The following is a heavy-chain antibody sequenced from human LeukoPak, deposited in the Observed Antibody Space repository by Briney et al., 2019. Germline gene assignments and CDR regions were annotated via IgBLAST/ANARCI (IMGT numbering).Heavy chain of an antibody. CDR1: GGSISNSSYY. CDR3: ARQTYGRAGAFDI. Sequence: SETLSLTCTVSGGSISNSSYYWGWIRQPPGKGLEWIGSIYYSGSTYYNPSLKSRVTISVDTSKNQFSLKLSSVTAADTAVYYCARQTYGRAGAFDIWGQGTMVTVSS. D-gene: IGHD4-17*01. J-gene: IGHJ3*02. V-gene: IGHV4-39*01. CDR2: IYYSGST.